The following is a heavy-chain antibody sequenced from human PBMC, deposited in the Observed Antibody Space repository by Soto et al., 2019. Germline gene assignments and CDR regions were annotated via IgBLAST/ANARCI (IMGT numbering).Heavy chain of an antibody. J-gene: IGHJ5*02. CDR1: GGAISTYY. D-gene: IGHD3-3*01. CDR2: IYSSGST. CDR3: ARGQRFSDWFDP. Sequence: QVHLQESGPGLVKPSETLSLTCTVSGGAISTYYWTWIRQPAGKGLEWIGRIYSSGSTKYNPSLQSRVTMSVDTSNNQFSLRLTSVTAADTAVYYCARGQRFSDWFDPWGQGTLVTVSS. V-gene: IGHV4-4*07.